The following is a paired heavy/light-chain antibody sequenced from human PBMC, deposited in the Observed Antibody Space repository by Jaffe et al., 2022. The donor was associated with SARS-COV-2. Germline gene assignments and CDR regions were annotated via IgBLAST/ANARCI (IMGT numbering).Light chain of an antibody. Sequence: ETVMTQSPATLSVSPGERATLSCRASQSVSSNVAWYQKRPGQAPTLLVYGPSTRATGVPVKFSGRGSGTEFTLTISNLQSEDVAIYYCQQYNNWPQTFGQGTKVEIK. V-gene: IGKV3-15*01. J-gene: IGKJ1*01. CDR3: QQYNNWPQT. CDR1: QSVSSN. CDR2: GPS.
Heavy chain of an antibody. D-gene: IGHD3-10*01. J-gene: IGHJ3*01. Sequence: QVQLKESGPGLVKPSETLSLTCTVSGYSISIGYYWGWIRQSPDKGLEWIGSIFHTGNTYYNPSLQSRVTLSVDTSRNLFSMRLTSVTAADTALYYCARNYHGAGSLKIEASDVWGQGTMVTVSS. CDR2: IFHTGNT. V-gene: IGHV4-38-2*02. CDR3: ARNYHGAGSLKIEASDV. CDR1: GYSISIGYY.